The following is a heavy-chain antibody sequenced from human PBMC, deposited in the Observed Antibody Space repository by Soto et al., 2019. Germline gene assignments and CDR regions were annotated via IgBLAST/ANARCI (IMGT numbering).Heavy chain of an antibody. D-gene: IGHD6-19*01. CDR3: ASERSSGWYVDY. CDR2: MNPNSGNT. J-gene: IGHJ4*02. Sequence: QVQLVQSGAEVKKPGASVKVSCKASGYTFTSYDINWVRQATGQGLEWMGWMNPNSGNTGYAQKFQGRVTMTRNTAISTAYMELSSLRSDDTAVYYCASERSSGWYVDYWGQGTLVTVSS. V-gene: IGHV1-8*01. CDR1: GYTFTSYD.